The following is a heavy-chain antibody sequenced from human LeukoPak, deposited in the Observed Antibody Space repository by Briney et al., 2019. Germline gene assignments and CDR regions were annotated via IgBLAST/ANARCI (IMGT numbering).Heavy chain of an antibody. CDR2: IIPIFGTT. CDR3: AREGRGYYFDD. CDR1: GGTFSSSA. Sequence: ASVKVSCKASGGTFSSSAISWVRQAPGQGLEWMGGIIPIFGTTNYAQKFQGRVTNNADESTSTVYMELSSLRAEDTAVYYCAREGRGYYFDDWGQGTLVTVSS. J-gene: IGHJ4*02. D-gene: IGHD3-22*01. V-gene: IGHV1-69*13.